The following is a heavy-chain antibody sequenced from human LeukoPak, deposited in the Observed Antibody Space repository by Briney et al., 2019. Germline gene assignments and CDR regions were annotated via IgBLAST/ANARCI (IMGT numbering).Heavy chain of an antibody. V-gene: IGHV4-59*08. Sequence: SETLSLTCTVSGGSISSYYWSWIRQPPGKGLEWIGYIYYSGSTNYNPSLKSRVTISVDTSKNQFSLKLSPVTAADTAVYYCARQLYDSSGYYQAWGQGTLVTVSS. CDR1: GGSISSYY. D-gene: IGHD3-22*01. J-gene: IGHJ4*02. CDR3: ARQLYDSSGYYQA. CDR2: IYYSGST.